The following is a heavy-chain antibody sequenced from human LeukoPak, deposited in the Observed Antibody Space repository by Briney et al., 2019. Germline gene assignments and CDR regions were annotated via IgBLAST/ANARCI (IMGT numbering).Heavy chain of an antibody. Sequence: GGSLRLSCAASGFTFSSYWMSWVRQAPGKGLKWVANIKQDGSEKYYVDSVKGRFTISRDNAKNSLYLQMNSLRAEDTAVYYCARVSHGGSYGYWGQGTLVTVSS. D-gene: IGHD1-26*01. J-gene: IGHJ4*02. CDR2: IKQDGSEK. CDR3: ARVSHGGSYGY. V-gene: IGHV3-7*01. CDR1: GFTFSSYW.